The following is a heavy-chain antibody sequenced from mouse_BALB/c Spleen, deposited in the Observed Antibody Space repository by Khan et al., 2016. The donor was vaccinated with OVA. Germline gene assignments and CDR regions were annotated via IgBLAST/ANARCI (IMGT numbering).Heavy chain of an antibody. V-gene: IGHV1-5*01. D-gene: IGHD1-1*01. CDR1: GYSFTTYW. J-gene: IGHJ1*01. CDR2: IYPGNSDT. Sequence: VQLQQSGTVLARPGASVKMSCKASGYSFTTYWMHWVKQRPGQDLEWIGAIYPGNSDTSYNQKFKGKATLTAVTSASTAFMELSSLANEDSAVYYCTRSSYYGSSWYFDVWGAGTTVTVSS. CDR3: TRSSYYGSSWYFDV.